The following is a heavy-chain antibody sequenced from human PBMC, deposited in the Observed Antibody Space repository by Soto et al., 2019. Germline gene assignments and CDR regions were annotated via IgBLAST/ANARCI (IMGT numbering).Heavy chain of an antibody. D-gene: IGHD3-10*01. V-gene: IGHV4-4*02. Sequence: PSETLSLTCAVSGGSIRISNWWSCVRQPPGKGLEWIWEVYHSGSTNLKPSLESRVPMSVDHSRNQFSLRLTSVNAADTAVYYCARVATKSSKKSGNFHFWGEGPLVTVSS. J-gene: IGHJ4*02. CDR3: ARVATKSSKKSGNFHF. CDR1: GGSIRISNW. CDR2: VYHSGST.